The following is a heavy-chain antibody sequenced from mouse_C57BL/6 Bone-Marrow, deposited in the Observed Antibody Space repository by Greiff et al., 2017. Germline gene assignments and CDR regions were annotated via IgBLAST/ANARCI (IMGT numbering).Heavy chain of an antibody. J-gene: IGHJ3*01. CDR3: AREGYGNPAWFAY. V-gene: IGHV1-55*01. D-gene: IGHD2-10*02. CDR2: IYPGSGST. CDR1: GYTFTSYW. Sequence: QVQLQQSGAELVKPGASVKMSCKASGYTFTSYWITWVKQRPGQGLEWIGDIYPGSGSTNYNEKFKSKATLTVDTSSSTAYMQLSSLTSEDSAVYYCAREGYGNPAWFAYWGQGTLVTVSA.